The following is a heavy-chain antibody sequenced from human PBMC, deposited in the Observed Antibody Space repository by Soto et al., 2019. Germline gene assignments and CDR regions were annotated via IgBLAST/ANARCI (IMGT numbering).Heavy chain of an antibody. CDR2: TIPLFGTA. D-gene: IGHD1-26*01. CDR3: ARETGGVGATNAFDI. J-gene: IGHJ3*02. V-gene: IGHV1-69*06. Sequence: QVQLVQSGAEVKKPGSSVKVSCKASGGTFSSYAISWVRQAPGQGLEWMGGTIPLFGTANYAQKFQGRVTITGDKSTSTAYMELSSLRSEDTAVYYCARETGGVGATNAFDIWGQGTMVTVSS. CDR1: GGTFSSYA.